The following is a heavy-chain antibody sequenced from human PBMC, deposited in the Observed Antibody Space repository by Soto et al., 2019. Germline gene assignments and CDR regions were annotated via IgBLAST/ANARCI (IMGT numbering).Heavy chain of an antibody. CDR3: ARGRGRAAAGYYYGMDV. CDR2: INHSGST. Sequence: SETLSLTCAVYGGSFSGYYWSWIRQPPGKGLEWIGEINHSGSTNYNPSLKSRVTISVDTSKNQFSLKLSSVTAADTAVYYCARGRGRAAAGYYYGMDVWGQGTTVTVSS. J-gene: IGHJ6*02. V-gene: IGHV4-34*01. CDR1: GGSFSGYY. D-gene: IGHD6-13*01.